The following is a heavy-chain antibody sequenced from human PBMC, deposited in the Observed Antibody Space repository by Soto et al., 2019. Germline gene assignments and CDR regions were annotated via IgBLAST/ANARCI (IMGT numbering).Heavy chain of an antibody. V-gene: IGHV1-18*01. CDR1: GYTFTSYG. CDR2: ISAYNGNT. CDR3: ARDPPPYCTNGVCYSPAGYYYCGMDV. J-gene: IGHJ6*02. Sequence: DSVKVSCKASGYTFTSYGISWVRQAPGQGLEWMGWISAYNGNTNYAQKLQGRVTMPTATSTSTACMELRSLTSDDTAVSYCARDPPPYCTNGVCYSPAGYYYCGMDVWRQGTTGSVSS. D-gene: IGHD2-8*01.